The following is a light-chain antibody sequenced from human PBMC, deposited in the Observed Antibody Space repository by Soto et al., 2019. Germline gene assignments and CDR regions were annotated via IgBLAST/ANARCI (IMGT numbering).Light chain of an antibody. V-gene: IGKV1-17*01. CDR3: LQHNVFPRT. J-gene: IGKJ1*01. CDR2: GSS. Sequence: DIQMTQSPSSLSASVGDRVTITCRASQAIRNDLAWYQQKPGRAPKRLIYGSSSLQSGVPSRFSGSGSGTEFPLTISSLQPEDFATYYCLQHNVFPRTFGQGTKVDIK. CDR1: QAIRND.